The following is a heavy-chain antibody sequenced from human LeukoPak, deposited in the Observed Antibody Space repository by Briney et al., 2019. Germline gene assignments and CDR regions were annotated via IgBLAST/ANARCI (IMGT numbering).Heavy chain of an antibody. V-gene: IGHV3-23*01. Sequence: GGSLRLSCATSGFTFSAHHMNWVRQAPGKGLEWVSGITASGATTYYADSVKGRFTISRDSSQSTLYLQMNSLRAEDTAVYYCARAEAAGDNRGGYYYFYMDVWGKGTTVTISS. CDR2: ITASGATT. CDR3: ARAEAAGDNRGGYYYFYMDV. J-gene: IGHJ6*03. D-gene: IGHD6-25*01. CDR1: GFTFSAHH.